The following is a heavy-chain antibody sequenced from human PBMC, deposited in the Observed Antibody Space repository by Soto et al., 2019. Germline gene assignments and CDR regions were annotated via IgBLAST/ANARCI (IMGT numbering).Heavy chain of an antibody. V-gene: IGHV4-39*07. J-gene: IGHJ4*02. CDR2: IYYSGST. D-gene: IGHD3-3*01. CDR1: GGSISSSSYY. CDR3: ARSVILSGGSYKGLIRLHYFDT. Sequence: SETLSLTCTVSGGSISSSSYYWGWIRQPPGKGLEWIGRIYYSGSTYYNPSLKSRVTISVDKSKNQFSLKLSSVTAADTAVYYCARSVILSGGSYKGLIRLHYFDTWGPGTLVTVSS.